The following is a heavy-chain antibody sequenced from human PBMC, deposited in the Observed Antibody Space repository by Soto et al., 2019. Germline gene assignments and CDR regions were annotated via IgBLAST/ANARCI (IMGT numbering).Heavy chain of an antibody. CDR1: GYTFTGYY. CDR3: ARTSIATSYYYYYGMDV. Sequence: GASVKVSCKASGYTFTGYYMHWVRQAPGQGLEWMGWINPNSGGTNYAQKFQGWVTMTRGTSISTAYMELSRLRSDDTAVYYCARTSIATSYYYYYGMDVWGQGTTVTVSS. J-gene: IGHJ6*02. CDR2: INPNSGGT. V-gene: IGHV1-2*04. D-gene: IGHD6-6*01.